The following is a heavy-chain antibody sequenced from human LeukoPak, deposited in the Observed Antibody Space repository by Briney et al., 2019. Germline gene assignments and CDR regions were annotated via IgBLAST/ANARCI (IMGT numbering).Heavy chain of an antibody. J-gene: IGHJ3*02. CDR2: IYSTGST. D-gene: IGHD3-22*01. Sequence: SETLSLTCTVSGGSMSNYYWSWIRQPAGKGLEWIGRIYSTGSTNYNPSLKSRVTMSVDTSKNQFSLKLTSVTAADTAVYYCARGLTYYFDSSGYYVTDAFDIWGQGTMVTVSS. V-gene: IGHV4-4*07. CDR3: ARGLTYYFDSSGYYVTDAFDI. CDR1: GGSMSNYY.